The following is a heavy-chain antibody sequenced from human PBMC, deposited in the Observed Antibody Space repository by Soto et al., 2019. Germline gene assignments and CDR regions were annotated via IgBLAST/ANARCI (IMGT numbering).Heavy chain of an antibody. CDR2: IYHSGNA. CDR3: ARTAPINIFGVSYQRWFDP. V-gene: IGHV4-31*03. D-gene: IGHD3-3*02. J-gene: IGHJ5*02. Sequence: TLAPSGPGSGASIIIVGHDWSWPRQHPVKGLEWIGYIYHSGNAYYSSSLRSRATISVDTSKDQLSLQLNSVTAADTAVYYCARTAPINIFGVSYQRWFDPWGQGTPVTVYS. CDR1: GASIIIVGHD.